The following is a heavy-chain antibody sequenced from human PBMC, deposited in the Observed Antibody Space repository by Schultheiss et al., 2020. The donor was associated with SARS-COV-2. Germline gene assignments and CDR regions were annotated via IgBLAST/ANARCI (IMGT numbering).Heavy chain of an antibody. D-gene: IGHD2-2*02. CDR1: GGSISSGDYY. CDR3: ARSLVRSRYCSSTSCYSYYYGMDV. J-gene: IGHJ6*02. V-gene: IGHV4-39*07. CDR2: IYHSGST. Sequence: SETLSLTCTVSGGSISSGDYYWSWVRQPPGKGLEWIGEIYHSGSTYYNPSLKSRVTISVDTSKNQFSLKLSSVTAADTAVYYCARSLVRSRYCSSTSCYSYYYGMDVWGQGTTVTVSS.